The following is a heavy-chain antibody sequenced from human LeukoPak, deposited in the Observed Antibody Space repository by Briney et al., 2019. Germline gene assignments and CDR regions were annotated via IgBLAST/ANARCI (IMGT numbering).Heavy chain of an antibody. J-gene: IGHJ3*02. V-gene: IGHV3-7*01. Sequence: GGSLRLSCADSGFTFSSYWMSWVRQAPGKGLECVANIKQDGSEKYYVDSVKGRFTISRDNAKNSLYLQMNSLRDEDTAVYYCARDRSDILTGYNDAFDIWGQGTMVTVSS. CDR1: GFTFSSYW. D-gene: IGHD3-9*01. CDR2: IKQDGSEK. CDR3: ARDRSDILTGYNDAFDI.